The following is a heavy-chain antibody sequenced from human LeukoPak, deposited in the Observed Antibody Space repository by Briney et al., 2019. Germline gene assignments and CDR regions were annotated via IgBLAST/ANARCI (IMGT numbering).Heavy chain of an antibody. Sequence: GESLKISCQGSGYRFNSYWIAWVRQMPGKGLEWMGIIYPEDSDTRYSPSFQGQVTISADKSVRTAYLQWSSLKASDTAMYYCARPNITSYYDSRGYDAFDVWGQGTMVTVSS. CDR2: IYPEDSDT. V-gene: IGHV5-51*01. J-gene: IGHJ3*01. CDR1: GYRFNSYW. CDR3: ARPNITSYYDSRGYDAFDV. D-gene: IGHD3-22*01.